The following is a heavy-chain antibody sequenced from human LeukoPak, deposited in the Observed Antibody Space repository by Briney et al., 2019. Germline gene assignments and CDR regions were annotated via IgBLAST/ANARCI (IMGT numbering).Heavy chain of an antibody. Sequence: SETLSLTCAVSGYSISSGYYWGWIRQPPGKGLEWIGSIYHSGSTYYNPSLKSRVTISVDTSKNQFSLKLSSVTAADTAVYYCARVVGAEDWFDPWGQGTLVTVSS. V-gene: IGHV4-38-2*01. CDR1: GYSISSGYY. CDR2: IYHSGST. CDR3: ARVVGAEDWFDP. D-gene: IGHD1-26*01. J-gene: IGHJ5*02.